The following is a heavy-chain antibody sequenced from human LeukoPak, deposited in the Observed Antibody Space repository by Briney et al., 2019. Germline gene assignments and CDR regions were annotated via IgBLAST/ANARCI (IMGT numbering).Heavy chain of an antibody. V-gene: IGHV4-59*08. CDR2: IYYSGST. J-gene: IGHJ5*02. Sequence: SETLSLTCTVSGGSISSYYWSWIRQPPGKGLEWIGYIYYSGSTNYNPSLKSRVTISVDTSKNQFSLKLSSVTAADTAVYYCARHLHSDGSGSYLNWLDPWGQGILVTVSS. CDR1: GGSISSYY. CDR3: ARHLHSDGSGSYLNWLDP. D-gene: IGHD3-10*01.